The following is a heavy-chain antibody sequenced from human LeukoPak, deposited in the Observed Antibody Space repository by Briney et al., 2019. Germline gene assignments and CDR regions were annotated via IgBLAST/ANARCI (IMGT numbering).Heavy chain of an antibody. D-gene: IGHD4/OR15-4a*01. CDR2: IYTSGST. Sequence: SETLSPTCTVSGGSISSYYWSWIRQPAGKGLEWIGRIYTSGSTNYNPSLKSRVTMSVDTSKNQFSLKLSSVTAADTAVYYCARDRTLYGGKDYYYYGMDVWGQGTTVTVSS. J-gene: IGHJ6*02. CDR3: ARDRTLYGGKDYYYYGMDV. V-gene: IGHV4-4*07. CDR1: GGSISSYY.